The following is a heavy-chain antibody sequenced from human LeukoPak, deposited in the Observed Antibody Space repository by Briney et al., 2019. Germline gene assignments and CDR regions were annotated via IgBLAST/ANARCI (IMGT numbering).Heavy chain of an antibody. CDR2: VHSSGST. Sequence: SETLSLTCTVSGGSISNYYWSWIRQSPGKGLEWLGYVHSSGSTNYNPSLKSRVTISVDTSKNQFSLKLSSVTAADTAVYYCARMGATWWPEKGWFDPWGQGTLVTVSS. D-gene: IGHD2-15*01. CDR3: ARMGATWWPEKGWFDP. CDR1: GGSISNYY. J-gene: IGHJ5*02. V-gene: IGHV4-59*01.